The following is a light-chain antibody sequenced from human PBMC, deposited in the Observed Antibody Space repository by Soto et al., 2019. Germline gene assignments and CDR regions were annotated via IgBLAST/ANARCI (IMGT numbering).Light chain of an antibody. CDR2: GAS. Sequence: EVVLTQSPGPLSLSLGERATLSCRASQSVTNNYLAWYQQQPGQVPRLLIYGASNRATGIPDRFSGSGSGTDFTLTISRLEPEDLAVYYCQHYGGSPLISFGPGTRLDIK. J-gene: IGKJ5*01. CDR3: QHYGGSPLIS. V-gene: IGKV3-20*01. CDR1: QSVTNNY.